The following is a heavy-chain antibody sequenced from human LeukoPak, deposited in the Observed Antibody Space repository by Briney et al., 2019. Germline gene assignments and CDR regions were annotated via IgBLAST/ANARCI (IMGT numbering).Heavy chain of an antibody. CDR3: ATNPPGYSSGWDLHDAFDI. CDR2: INPNSGGT. Sequence: GASVKVSCKASGYTFTGYYMHWVRQAPGQGLEWMGWINPNSGGTNYAQKFQGRVTMTRDTSISTAYMELSRLRSDDTAVYYCATNPPGYSSGWDLHDAFDIWGQGTMVTVSS. D-gene: IGHD6-19*01. J-gene: IGHJ3*02. V-gene: IGHV1-2*02. CDR1: GYTFTGYY.